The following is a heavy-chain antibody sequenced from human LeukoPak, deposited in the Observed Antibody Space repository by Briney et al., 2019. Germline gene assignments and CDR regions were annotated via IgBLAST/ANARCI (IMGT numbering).Heavy chain of an antibody. CDR3: ARYWRSSGSPDFDY. Sequence: SETLSLTCTVSGGSISSSSYYWGWIRQPPGKGLEWIGSIYYSGSTYYNPSLKSRVTISVDTSKNQFSLKLSSVTAADTAVYYCARYWRSSGSPDFDYWGQGTLVTVSS. CDR1: GGSISSSSYY. D-gene: IGHD6-19*01. CDR2: IYYSGST. J-gene: IGHJ4*02. V-gene: IGHV4-39*01.